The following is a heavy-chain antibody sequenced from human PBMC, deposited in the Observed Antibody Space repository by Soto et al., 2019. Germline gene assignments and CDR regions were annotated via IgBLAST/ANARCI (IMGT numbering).Heavy chain of an antibody. CDR2: VIPNFGTA. J-gene: IGHJ6*02. D-gene: IGHD5-18*01. V-gene: IGHV1-69*12. CDR1: VGPFSSYA. CDR3: ARGGATVTHYYYYGMDV. Sequence: QVQLVQSGAEVKKPGSSVKVSCKASVGPFSSYAISWVRQAPGQGLEWLGGVIPNFGTANYAQKFQGRVTSTADESTSTAYRELSSLRSEDTAVYYCARGGATVTHYYYYGMDVWGQGTTGTVSS.